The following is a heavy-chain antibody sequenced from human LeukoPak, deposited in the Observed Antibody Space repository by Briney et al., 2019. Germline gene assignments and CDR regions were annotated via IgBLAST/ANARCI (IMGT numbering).Heavy chain of an antibody. CDR1: GFTFSNYA. CDR3: AGFFGGGYFDH. D-gene: IGHD3-10*01. Sequence: GGSLRLSCAASGFTFSNYAMSWVRQAPGKGLEWVSVIYSGGSTYYADSVKGRFTISRDNSKNTLYLQMNSLRAEDTAVYYCAGFFGGGYFDHWGQGTLVTVSS. CDR2: IYSGGST. V-gene: IGHV3-66*01. J-gene: IGHJ4*02.